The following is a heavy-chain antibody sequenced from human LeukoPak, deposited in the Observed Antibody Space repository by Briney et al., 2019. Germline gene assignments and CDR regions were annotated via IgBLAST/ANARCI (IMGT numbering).Heavy chain of an antibody. J-gene: IGHJ4*02. V-gene: IGHV3-30-3*01. CDR3: ARDRGYDSSVSDY. CDR1: GFTFSSYA. Sequence: GGSLRLSCAASGFTFSSYAMHWVRQAPGKGLEWVAVMSYDGSNKYYADSVKGRFTISRDNSKNTMYLQMNSMRAEDTAVYYCARDRGYDSSVSDYWGQGTLVTVSS. CDR2: MSYDGSNK. D-gene: IGHD3-22*01.